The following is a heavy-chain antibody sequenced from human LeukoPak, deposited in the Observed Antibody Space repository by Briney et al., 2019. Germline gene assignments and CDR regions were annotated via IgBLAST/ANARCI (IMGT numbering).Heavy chain of an antibody. CDR3: AKGSASSRPYYFDY. V-gene: IGHV3-23*01. CDR1: GFTFSNYA. CDR2: ITDSGGDT. Sequence: GGSLRLSCAASGFTFSNYAMSWVRQAPGKGLEWFSAITDSGGDTYYADSVKGRFTISRDNSKNTLDLQMSSLRAEDTAVYYCAKGSASSRPYYFDYWGQGALVTVPS. D-gene: IGHD2-15*01. J-gene: IGHJ4*02.